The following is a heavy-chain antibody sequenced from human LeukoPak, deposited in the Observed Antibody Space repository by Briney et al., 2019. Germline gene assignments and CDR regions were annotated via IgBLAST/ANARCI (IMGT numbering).Heavy chain of an antibody. CDR2: INHSGST. V-gene: IGHV4-34*01. CDR3: ARYPIGTTRWNNWFDP. D-gene: IGHD1-7*01. CDR1: GGSFSGYY. Sequence: PSETLSLTCAVYGGSFSGYYWSWIRQPPGKGLEWIGEINHSGSTNYNPSLKSRVTISVDTSKNQFSPKLSSVTAADTAVYYCARYPIGTTRWNNWFDPWGQGTLVTVSS. J-gene: IGHJ5*02.